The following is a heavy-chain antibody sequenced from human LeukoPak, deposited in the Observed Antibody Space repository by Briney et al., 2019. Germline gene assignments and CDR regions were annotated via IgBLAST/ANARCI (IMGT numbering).Heavy chain of an antibody. J-gene: IGHJ3*02. CDR2: ISYDGSNK. Sequence: GGSLRLSCAASGFTFSSYAMHWVRQAPGKGLEWVAVISYDGSNKYYADSVKGRFTISRDNSKNTLYLQMNSLRAEDTAVYYCAKGLTAAALHDAFDIWGQGTMVTVSS. D-gene: IGHD2-15*01. V-gene: IGHV3-30-3*01. CDR3: AKGLTAAALHDAFDI. CDR1: GFTFSSYA.